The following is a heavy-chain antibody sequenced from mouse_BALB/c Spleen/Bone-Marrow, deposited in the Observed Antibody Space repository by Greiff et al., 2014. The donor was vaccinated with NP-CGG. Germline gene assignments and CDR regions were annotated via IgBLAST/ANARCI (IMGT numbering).Heavy chain of an antibody. D-gene: IGHD1-1*01. CDR2: INPSTGYT. Sequence: HVQLKESGAELAKPGASVKMSCKASGYTFTTYWMHWVKQRPGQGLEWIGYINPSTGYTEYIQKFKDKATLTADKSSSTAYMQLNSLTSEDSSVYYCVLITPVVSDYWGQGTTLTVSS. J-gene: IGHJ2*01. CDR3: VLITPVVSDY. V-gene: IGHV1-7*01. CDR1: GYTFTTYW.